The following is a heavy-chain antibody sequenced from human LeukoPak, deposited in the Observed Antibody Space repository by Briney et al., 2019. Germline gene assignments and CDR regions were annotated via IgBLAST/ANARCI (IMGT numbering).Heavy chain of an antibody. D-gene: IGHD3-10*01. CDR2: FYHSGST. CDR1: GYSISSGYY. Sequence: PSETLSLTCTVSGYSISSGYYWGWIRQPPGKGLEWIGIFYHSGSTNYNPSLKSRVTISVDKSKNQFSLKLSSVTAADTAVYYCARTGGSGSPDYWGQGTLVTVSS. CDR3: ARTGGSGSPDY. J-gene: IGHJ4*02. V-gene: IGHV4-38-2*02.